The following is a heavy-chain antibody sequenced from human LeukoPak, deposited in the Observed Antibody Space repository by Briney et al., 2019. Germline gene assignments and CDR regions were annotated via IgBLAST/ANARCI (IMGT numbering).Heavy chain of an antibody. CDR2: ISSSSAFI. V-gene: IGHV3-21*01. D-gene: IGHD3-16*01. J-gene: IGHJ4*02. Sequence: GGSLRLSCAASGFTVSSNYMSWVRQAPGKGLEWVSSISSSSAFIYYADSVKGRFTISRDNAKNSLYLQMNSLRAEDTAVYYCARTQRGGAVDYWGQGTLVTVSS. CDR3: ARTQRGGAVDY. CDR1: GFTVSSNY.